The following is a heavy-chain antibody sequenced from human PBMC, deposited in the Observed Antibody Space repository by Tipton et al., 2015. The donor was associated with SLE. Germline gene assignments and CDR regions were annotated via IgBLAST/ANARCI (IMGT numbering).Heavy chain of an antibody. D-gene: IGHD4-17*01. Sequence: TLSLTCTVSGDSIITSYWSWIRQSPGQGLEWIGYIYNSESTNYNPSLKSRVTMSVDTSKNHLSLNLSSVTAADTAVYYCARPSRGHGDYDNWGQGTQVTVSS. CDR3: ARPSRGHGDYDN. J-gene: IGHJ4*02. CDR1: GDSIITSY. CDR2: IYNSEST. V-gene: IGHV4-59*08.